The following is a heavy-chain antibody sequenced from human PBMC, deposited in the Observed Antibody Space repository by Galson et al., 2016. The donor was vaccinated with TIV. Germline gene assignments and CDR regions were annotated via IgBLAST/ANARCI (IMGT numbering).Heavy chain of an antibody. CDR1: GFSLHTDGMC. J-gene: IGHJ4*02. CDR2: FDWDDDK. V-gene: IGHV2-70*11. CDR3: ARISGYYDHSGHFIPRSFDY. Sequence: PALVKPTQTLTLTCTFSGFSLHTDGMCVNWIRQPPGKALEWLARFDWDDDKSYSSSLKTRLTISKDTSKTQMVLTMTNMNSVDTATYYWARISGYYDHSGHFIPRSFDYWGQGTPVTVSS. D-gene: IGHD3-22*01.